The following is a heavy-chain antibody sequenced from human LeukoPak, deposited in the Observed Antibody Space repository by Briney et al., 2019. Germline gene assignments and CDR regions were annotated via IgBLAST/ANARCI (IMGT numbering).Heavy chain of an antibody. CDR2: IRGSGGSP. J-gene: IGHJ6*03. V-gene: IGHV3-23*01. Sequence: GGSLRLSCTASGLTFSSHAMHWVRQAPGKGLEWVSSIRGSGGSPYYTDSAKGRFIISRDNSENTVYLQMNSLRAEDTAIYYCAKSAVASFTYYYYYMDVWGKGTTVRVSS. CDR3: AKSAVASFTYYYYYMDV. D-gene: IGHD3-16*01. CDR1: GLTFSSHA.